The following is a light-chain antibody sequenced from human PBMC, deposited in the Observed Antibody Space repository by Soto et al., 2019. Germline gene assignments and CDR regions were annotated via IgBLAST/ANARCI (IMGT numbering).Light chain of an antibody. V-gene: IGLV2-14*01. CDR3: SSYSSTDTLYV. CDR2: EVS. CDR1: RSDIGSYNY. Sequence: QSVLAQPASVSGSPRQSITISCTGTRSDIGSYNYVSWYQVHPDKAPKLIIYEVSSRPSGVPDRFSGSKSGNTASLIISGLQAEDEAHYYCSSYSSTDTLYVFGTGTQVTVL. J-gene: IGLJ1*01.